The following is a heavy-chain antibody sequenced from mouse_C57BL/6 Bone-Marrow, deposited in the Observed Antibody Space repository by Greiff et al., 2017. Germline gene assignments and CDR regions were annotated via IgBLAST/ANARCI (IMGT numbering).Heavy chain of an antibody. CDR3: ARYDYDVDY. D-gene: IGHD2-4*01. V-gene: IGHV1-4*01. J-gene: IGHJ2*01. CDR2: INPSSGYT. Sequence: VQRVESGAELARPGASVKMSCKASGYTFTSYTMHWVKQRPGQGLEWIGYINPSSGYTKYNQKFKDKATLTADKSSSTAYMQLSSLTSEDSAVYYCARYDYDVDYWGQGTTLTVSS. CDR1: GYTFTSYT.